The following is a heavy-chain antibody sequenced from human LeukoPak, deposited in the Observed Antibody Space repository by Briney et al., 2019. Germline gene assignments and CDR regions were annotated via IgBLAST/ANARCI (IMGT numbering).Heavy chain of an antibody. CDR1: GGTFSSYA. V-gene: IGHV1-69*06. CDR2: IIPIFGTA. Sequence: SVKVSCKASGGTFSSYAISWVRQAPGQGLEWMGGIIPIFGTANYAQKFQGRVTITADKSTSTAYMELSSLRSDDTAVYYCARGYCSSTSCYAVDYWGQGTLVAVSS. CDR3: ARGYCSSTSCYAVDY. D-gene: IGHD2-2*01. J-gene: IGHJ4*02.